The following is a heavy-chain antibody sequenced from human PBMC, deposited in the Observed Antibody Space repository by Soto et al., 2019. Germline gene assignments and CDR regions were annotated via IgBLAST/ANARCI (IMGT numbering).Heavy chain of an antibody. J-gene: IGHJ3*02. Sequence: SVGSLRLSCAASGFTFSSYGMHWVRQAPGKGLEWVAVISYDGSNKYYADSVKGRFTISRDNSKNTLYLQMNSLRAEDTAVYYCAKLSITMIVVVPFDAFDIWGQGTMVTVSS. V-gene: IGHV3-30*18. CDR1: GFTFSSYG. CDR2: ISYDGSNK. D-gene: IGHD3-22*01. CDR3: AKLSITMIVVVPFDAFDI.